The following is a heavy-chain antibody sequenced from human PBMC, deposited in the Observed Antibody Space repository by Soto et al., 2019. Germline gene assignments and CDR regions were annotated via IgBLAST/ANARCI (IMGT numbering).Heavy chain of an antibody. Sequence: SETLSLTCAVYGGSFSGYYWSWIRQPPGKGLEWIGEINHSGSTNYNPSLKSRVTISVDTSKNQFSLKLSSVTAADTAVYYCARGPQGYDFWSGYYTNYYYYMDVWGKGTTVTVSS. J-gene: IGHJ6*03. CDR1: GGSFSGYY. CDR2: INHSGST. CDR3: ARGPQGYDFWSGYYTNYYYYMDV. V-gene: IGHV4-34*01. D-gene: IGHD3-3*01.